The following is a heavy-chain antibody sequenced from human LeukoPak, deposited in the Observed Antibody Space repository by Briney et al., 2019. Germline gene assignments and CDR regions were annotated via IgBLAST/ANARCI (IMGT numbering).Heavy chain of an antibody. CDR2: INNGGST. V-gene: IGHV4-59*01. CDR1: GVSISSNY. D-gene: IGHD5-24*01. J-gene: IGHJ4*02. CDR3: ATLRVGYEFDY. Sequence: PSQTLSLTCTASGVSISSNYWSWIRQPPGKGLEGLGKINNGGSTKYNPSLKSRVTISVDTSKNQFSLKVTSVTAADTAVYYCATLRVGYEFDYWGQGTLVTVSS.